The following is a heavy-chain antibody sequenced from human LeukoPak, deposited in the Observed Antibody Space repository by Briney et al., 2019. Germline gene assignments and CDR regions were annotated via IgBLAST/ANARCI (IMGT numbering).Heavy chain of an antibody. V-gene: IGHV4-31*03. CDR3: ARVGFTSVSTSRFDP. J-gene: IGHJ5*02. CDR1: GGSISGGGYY. Sequence: SETLSLTCTVFGGSISGGGYYWTWIRQHPGKGLEWIGYIYYSGTSHYNPSLKSRVSMSVDTSKNQFSLQLNSVTVADTALYYCARVGFTSVSTSRFDPWGQGILVTVSS. CDR2: IYYSGTS. D-gene: IGHD4-17*01.